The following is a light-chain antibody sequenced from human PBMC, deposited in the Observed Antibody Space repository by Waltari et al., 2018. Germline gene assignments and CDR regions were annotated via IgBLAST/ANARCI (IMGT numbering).Light chain of an antibody. J-gene: IGKJ1*01. CDR3: QQYNGYWT. CDR2: KAS. Sequence: DIQMTQSPSTLSASVGDRVTITCRASQSISSWWAWYQQKPGTAPKLLIYKASTLESGVPSRFSGSGSGTEFTLTINSLQPDDFATYYCQQYNGYWTFGQGTKVEIK. CDR1: QSISSW. V-gene: IGKV1-5*03.